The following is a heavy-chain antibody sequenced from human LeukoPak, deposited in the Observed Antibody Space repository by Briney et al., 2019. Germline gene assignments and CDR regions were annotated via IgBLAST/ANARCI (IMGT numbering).Heavy chain of an antibody. Sequence: XWVSIIFAGGSTYYADSVKGRFTTSRDNSRNTAYLQMNSLRAEDTAVYYCARDSYSSSWYDWFDPWGQGTLVTVSS. CDR3: ARDSYSSSWYDWFDP. CDR2: IFAGGST. J-gene: IGHJ5*02. V-gene: IGHV3-66*01. D-gene: IGHD6-13*01.